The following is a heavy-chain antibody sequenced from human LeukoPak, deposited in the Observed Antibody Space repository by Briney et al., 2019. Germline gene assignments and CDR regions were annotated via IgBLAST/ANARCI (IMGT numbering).Heavy chain of an antibody. J-gene: IGHJ4*02. D-gene: IGHD3-16*01. CDR1: GNTFSSYV. CDR2: IIPIFGTT. V-gene: IGHV1-69*06. Sequence: SVKVSCKASGNTFSSYVITWVRQAPGQGLEWMGGIIPIFGTTNFAQKFQDRVIFTADKSSTTAYMELSRLKSEDTAVYYCARVGEYGTGSATVMTNWGQGTLVTVSS. CDR3: ARVGEYGTGSATVMTN.